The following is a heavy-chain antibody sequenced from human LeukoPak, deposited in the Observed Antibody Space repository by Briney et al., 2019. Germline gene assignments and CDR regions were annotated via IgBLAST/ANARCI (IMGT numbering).Heavy chain of an antibody. V-gene: IGHV4-59*01. CDR1: GGSISTYY. CDR2: IYHSGST. D-gene: IGHD5-18*01. CDR3: ARPSGYSYGYGIDY. J-gene: IGHJ4*02. Sequence: SETLSLTCTVSGGSISTYYWNWIRQPPGKGLEWIGYIYHSGSTNYNPSLQSRVTISVDTSKNQFSLNLNSVTAADTAVYYCARPSGYSYGYGIDYWGQGTLVTVSS.